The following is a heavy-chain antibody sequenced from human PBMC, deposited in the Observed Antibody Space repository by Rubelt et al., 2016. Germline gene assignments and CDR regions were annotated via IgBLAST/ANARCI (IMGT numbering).Heavy chain of an antibody. CDR1: GGSFSGYY. CDR2: INHSGST. D-gene: IGHD2-15*01. V-gene: IGHV4-34*10. J-gene: IGHJ4*02. Sequence: QVQLQESGPGLVKPSETLSLTCTVYGGSFSGYYWRWIRQPPGQGLEWIGEINHSGSTNYNPSLTSRVTISVDTAKNQFSLRRSCVTAADTAVYYCARGVGPTWWEFDYWGQGTLVTVSS. CDR3: ARGVGPTWWEFDY.